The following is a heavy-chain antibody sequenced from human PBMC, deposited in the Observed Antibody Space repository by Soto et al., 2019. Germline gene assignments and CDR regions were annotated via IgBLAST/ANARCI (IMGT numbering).Heavy chain of an antibody. J-gene: IGHJ6*02. D-gene: IGHD3-9*01. CDR2: IYPGDSDT. Sequence: PGESLKISCKGSGYSFTSYWIGWVRQMPGKGLEWMGIIYPGDSDTRYSPSFQGQVTISADKSISTAYLQWSSLKASDTAMYYCARLDYDILTGYSERGSGMGVWGQGTTVTVSS. V-gene: IGHV5-51*01. CDR1: GYSFTSYW. CDR3: ARLDYDILTGYSERGSGMGV.